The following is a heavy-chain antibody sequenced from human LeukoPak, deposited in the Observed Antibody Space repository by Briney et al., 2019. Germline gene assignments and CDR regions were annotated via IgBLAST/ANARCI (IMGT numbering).Heavy chain of an antibody. Sequence: PSEGSLRLSCAASGFTFSSYAMSWVRQAPGKGLEWVSAISGSGGSTYYADSVKGRFTISRDNSKNTLYLQMNSLRAEDTAVYYCAKGQEGRTATLGYWGQGTLVTVSS. CDR1: GFTFSSYA. D-gene: IGHD2-15*01. CDR2: ISGSGGST. V-gene: IGHV3-23*01. CDR3: AKGQEGRTATLGY. J-gene: IGHJ4*02.